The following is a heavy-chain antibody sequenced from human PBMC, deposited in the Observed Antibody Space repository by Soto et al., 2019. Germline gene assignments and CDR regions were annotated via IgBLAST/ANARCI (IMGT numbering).Heavy chain of an antibody. CDR1: GFTFSRYW. Sequence: GGSLRLSCAASGFTFSRYWMTWDRQAPGKGLEWVANIKQDGSEIYYVDSVKGRFTISRDNAENSLYLQMNSLRAEDTAVYYCARDPVCSGGSCYDYWGQGTLVTVSS. V-gene: IGHV3-7*01. D-gene: IGHD2-15*01. J-gene: IGHJ4*02. CDR3: ARDPVCSGGSCYDY. CDR2: IKQDGSEI.